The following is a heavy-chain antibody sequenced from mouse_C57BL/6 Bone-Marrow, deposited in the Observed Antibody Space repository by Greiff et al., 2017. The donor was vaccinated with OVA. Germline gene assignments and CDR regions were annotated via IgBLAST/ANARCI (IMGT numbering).Heavy chain of an antibody. J-gene: IGHJ1*03. Sequence: QVQLQQSGAELVRPGASVTLSCKASGYTFTDYEMHWVKQTPVHGLEWIGAIDPETGGTAYNQKFKGKAILTADKSSSTAYMELRSLTSEDSAVYYCTRESYYGSSSYWYFDVWGTGTTVTVSS. D-gene: IGHD1-1*01. CDR3: TRESYYGSSSYWYFDV. V-gene: IGHV1-15*01. CDR2: IDPETGGT. CDR1: GYTFTDYE.